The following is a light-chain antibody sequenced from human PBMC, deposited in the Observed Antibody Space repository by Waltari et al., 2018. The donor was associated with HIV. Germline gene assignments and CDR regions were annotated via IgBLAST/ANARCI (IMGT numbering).Light chain of an antibody. CDR3: QQYYSLPYT. Sequence: IVMTQSPKSLAVALGERATFRCKSSESLLYDSNNKNYLAWYQQTPGQPPKLLINWASARMSGVPDRFRGSGSETDFTLTITSLQPEDVATYYCQQYYSLPYTFGQGTKLEIK. J-gene: IGKJ2*01. V-gene: IGKV4-1*01. CDR2: WAS. CDR1: ESLLYDSNNKNY.